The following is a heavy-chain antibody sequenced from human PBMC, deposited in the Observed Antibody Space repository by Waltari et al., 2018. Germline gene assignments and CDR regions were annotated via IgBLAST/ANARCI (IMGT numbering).Heavy chain of an antibody. CDR1: GFTFSSYW. V-gene: IGHV3-74*01. CDR3: ARVGGYYDSSGYYYY. J-gene: IGHJ4*02. D-gene: IGHD3-22*01. CDR2: VNRDWSIT. Sequence: EVQLVESGGGLVQPGGSLRLSCAASGFTFSSYWMHWVRQAPGKGLVWVSRVNRDWSITSYADSVKGRFTISRDNAKNTLYLQMNSLRAEDTAVYYCARVGGYYDSSGYYYYWGQGTLVTVSS.